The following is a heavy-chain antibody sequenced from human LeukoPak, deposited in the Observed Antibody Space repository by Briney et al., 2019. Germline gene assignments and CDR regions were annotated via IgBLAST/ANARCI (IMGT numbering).Heavy chain of an antibody. CDR2: INPNSGGT. CDR1: GYTFTGYY. Sequence: GASVKVSCKASGYTFTGYYMHWVRQAPGQGLEWMGWINPNSGGTNYAQKFQGRVTMTRDTSISTAYMELSRLRSDDTAVYYCARDRGYSYAKKSSNYYYMDVWGKGTTVTISS. CDR3: ARDRGYSYAKKSSNYYYMDV. V-gene: IGHV1-2*02. D-gene: IGHD5-18*01. J-gene: IGHJ6*03.